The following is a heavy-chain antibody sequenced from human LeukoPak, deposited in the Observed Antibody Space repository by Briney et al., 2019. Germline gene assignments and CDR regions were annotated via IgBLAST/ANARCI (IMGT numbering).Heavy chain of an antibody. CDR2: INPSGGST. CDR3: ARGTRGGSSWYVSYYYYMDV. J-gene: IGHJ6*03. Sequence: ASVKVSCKASGYTFTSYYMHWVRQAPGQGLEWMGIINPSGGSTSYAQKFQGRVTMTRDMSTSTVYMELSSLRSEDTAVYYCARGTRGGSSWYVSYYYYMDVWGKGTTVTISS. D-gene: IGHD6-13*01. V-gene: IGHV1-46*01. CDR1: GYTFTSYY.